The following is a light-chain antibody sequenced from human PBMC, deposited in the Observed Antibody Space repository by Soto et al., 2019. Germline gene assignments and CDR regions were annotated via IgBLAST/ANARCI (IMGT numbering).Light chain of an antibody. CDR2: GSS. CDR3: QSYDSSLSGSV. Sequence: QAVVTQPPSVSGAPGQRVTISCTGNSSNIGAGYGVHWYQQLPGTAPKLLIYGSSNRPSGVPDRFSGSKSGTSASLAITGLRAEDEADYYCQSYDSSLSGSVFGGGTKVTVL. CDR1: SSNIGAGYG. V-gene: IGLV1-40*01. J-gene: IGLJ2*01.